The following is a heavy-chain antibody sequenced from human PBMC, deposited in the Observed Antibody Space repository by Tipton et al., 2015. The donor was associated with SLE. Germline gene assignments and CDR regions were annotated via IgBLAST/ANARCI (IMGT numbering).Heavy chain of an antibody. CDR2: IYYSGGT. CDR1: GGSISSYY. D-gene: IGHD6-13*01. V-gene: IGHV4-59*01. J-gene: IGHJ5*02. CDR3: ARSIAAAGMRWFDP. Sequence: TLSLTCTVSGGSISSYYWSWIRQPPGKGLEWIGYIYYSGGTNYNPSLKSRVTISVDTSKNQFSLKLSSVTAADTAVHYCARSIAAAGMRWFDPWGQGTLVTVSS.